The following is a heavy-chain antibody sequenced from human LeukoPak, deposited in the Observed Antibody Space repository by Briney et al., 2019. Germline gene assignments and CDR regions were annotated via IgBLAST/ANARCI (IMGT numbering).Heavy chain of an antibody. CDR1: GFTFSSYG. D-gene: IGHD2-8*02. CDR3: ATYRQVLLPFES. V-gene: IGHV3-23*01. Sequence: GGSLRLSCAASGFTFSSYGMSWVRQAPGKGLEWVSAISASGGSTYYADSVKGRFTISRDNSKNTLYLQMNSLRAEDTAVYYCATYRQVLLPFESWGQGTLVTVSS. CDR2: ISASGGST. J-gene: IGHJ4*02.